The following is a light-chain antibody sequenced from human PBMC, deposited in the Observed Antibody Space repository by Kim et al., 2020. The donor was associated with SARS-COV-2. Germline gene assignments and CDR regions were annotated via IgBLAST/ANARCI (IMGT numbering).Light chain of an antibody. CDR2: EVS. CDR3: SSYTSSSTLV. J-gene: IGLJ2*01. Sequence: GQSVTISGTGTSSDVVSYNRVSWYQQPPGTAPKLMIYEVSNRPSGVPDRFSGSKSGNTASLTISGLQAEDEADYYCSSYTSSSTLVFGGGTQLTVL. V-gene: IGLV2-18*02. CDR1: SSDVVSYNR.